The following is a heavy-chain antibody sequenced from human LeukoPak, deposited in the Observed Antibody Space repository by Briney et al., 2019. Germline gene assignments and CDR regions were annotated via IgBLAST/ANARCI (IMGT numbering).Heavy chain of an antibody. CDR1: GASVGSAGYY. CDR2: IYYISNT. V-gene: IGHV4-61*08. D-gene: IGHD1-26*01. Sequence: SETLSLTCTVSGASVGSAGYYWSWIRQPPGGGLEWIGYIYYISNTNYNPSLKSRVTVSVDPSKNQLSLKLNSVTAADTAVYYCARTQSQSGSYRYYFGYWGQGTLVTVSS. J-gene: IGHJ4*02. CDR3: ARTQSQSGSYRYYFGY.